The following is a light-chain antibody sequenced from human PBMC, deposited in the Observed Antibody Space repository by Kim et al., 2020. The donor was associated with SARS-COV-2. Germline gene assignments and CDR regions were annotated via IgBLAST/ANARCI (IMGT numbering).Light chain of an antibody. Sequence: SVFPGQTASITCSGDKLGDKCASWYQQKSGQSPVLVIYQDNKRPSGIPERFSGSNSGNTATLTISGTQAMDEADYYCQAWDSSTYVFGPGTEVTVL. J-gene: IGLJ1*01. CDR1: KLGDKC. V-gene: IGLV3-1*01. CDR3: QAWDSSTYV. CDR2: QDN.